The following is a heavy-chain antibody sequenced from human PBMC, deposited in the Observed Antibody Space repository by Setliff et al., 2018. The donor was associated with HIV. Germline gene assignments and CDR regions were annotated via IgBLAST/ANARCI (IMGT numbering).Heavy chain of an antibody. Sequence: GGSLRLSCAASGFTFSSYWMNWVRQAPGKGLEWVANIKQDGSEKYYVDSVKGRFTISRDNSKNTLYLQMNSLRAEDTAVYYCARVPEVIAARPIYYYGMDVWGQG. CDR2: IKQDGSEK. CDR1: GFTFSSYW. V-gene: IGHV3-7*01. CDR3: ARVPEVIAARPIYYYGMDV. J-gene: IGHJ6*02. D-gene: IGHD6-6*01.